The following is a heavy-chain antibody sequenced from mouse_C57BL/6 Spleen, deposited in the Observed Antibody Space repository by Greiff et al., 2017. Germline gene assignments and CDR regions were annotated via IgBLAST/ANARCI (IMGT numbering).Heavy chain of an antibody. CDR1: GFTFSDYY. CDR3: ARDYDYDRDWYFDV. J-gene: IGHJ1*03. CDR2: INYDGSST. V-gene: IGHV5-16*01. D-gene: IGHD2-4*01. Sequence: EVKLVESEGGLVQPGSSMKLSCTASGFTFSDYYMAWVRQVPEKGLEWVANINYDGSSTYYLDSLKSRFIISRDNAKNILYLQMSSLKSEDTATYYCARDYDYDRDWYFDVWGTGTTVTVSS.